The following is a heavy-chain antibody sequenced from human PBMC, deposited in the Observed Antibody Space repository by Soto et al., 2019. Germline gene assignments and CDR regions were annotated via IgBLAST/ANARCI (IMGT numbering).Heavy chain of an antibody. J-gene: IGHJ6*03. CDR2: MNPNSGNT. Sequence: ASVKVSCKASGYTFTSYDINWVRQATGQGLEWMGWMNPNSGNTGYAQKFQGRVTMTRNTSISTAYMELSSLRSEDTAVYYCARYGSGNYYYYMDVWGKGTTVTVSS. V-gene: IGHV1-8*01. CDR1: GYTFTSYD. D-gene: IGHD3-10*01. CDR3: ARYGSGNYYYYMDV.